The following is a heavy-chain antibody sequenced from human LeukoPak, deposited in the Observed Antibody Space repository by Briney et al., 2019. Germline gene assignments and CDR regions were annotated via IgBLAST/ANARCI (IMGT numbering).Heavy chain of an antibody. CDR2: ISANSGNT. Sequence: ASVTVSCKASGYTFTNYGITWVRQAPGQGLEWMGWISANSGNTIYAQKFQGRVTMTTDTSTTTAHMEVRSLRSDDTAVYYCARDQTAVAGKAVDFWGQGTLVTVSS. D-gene: IGHD6-19*01. CDR3: ARDQTAVAGKAVDF. J-gene: IGHJ4*02. CDR1: GYTFTNYG. V-gene: IGHV1-18*01.